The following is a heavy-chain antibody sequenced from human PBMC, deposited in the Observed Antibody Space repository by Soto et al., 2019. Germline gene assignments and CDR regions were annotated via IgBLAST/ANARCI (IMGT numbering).Heavy chain of an antibody. CDR3: ATGGRGYSYAPRFDLEY. D-gene: IGHD5-18*01. CDR2: ILPIFGRT. Sequence: QVQLVQSGAEVKKPGSSVKVTCKASGAIFSSNAISWVRQAPGQGLEWMGGILPIFGRTNYAQKFQGRVTITAVESKSTAYMELISLKSEDTAVYYCATGGRGYSYAPRFDLEYWGQGTMVTVSS. J-gene: IGHJ4*02. CDR1: GAIFSSNA. V-gene: IGHV1-69*01.